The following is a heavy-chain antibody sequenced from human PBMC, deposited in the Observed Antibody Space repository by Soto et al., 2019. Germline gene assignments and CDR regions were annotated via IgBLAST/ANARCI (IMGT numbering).Heavy chain of an antibody. CDR1: GFTFSSYA. J-gene: IGHJ5*02. D-gene: IGHD3-3*01. Sequence: GGSLRLSCAASGFTFSSYAMSWVRQAPGKGLEWVSAISGSGGSTYYADSVKGRFTISRDNSKNTLYLQMNSLRAEDTAVYYCAKSLSPYYDFWSGNWFDPWGQGTLVTVSS. CDR3: AKSLSPYYDFWSGNWFDP. V-gene: IGHV3-23*01. CDR2: ISGSGGST.